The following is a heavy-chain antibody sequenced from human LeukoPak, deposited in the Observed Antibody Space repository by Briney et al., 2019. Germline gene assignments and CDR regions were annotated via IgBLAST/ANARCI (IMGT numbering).Heavy chain of an antibody. V-gene: IGHV3-7*01. CDR2: IKQDGSEK. CDR3: ARVGYSSGWAYDAFDI. D-gene: IGHD6-19*01. J-gene: IGHJ3*02. Sequence: PGGSLRLSCAASGFIFSSYWMSWVRQAPGKGLEWVANIKQDGSEKYYVDSVKGRFTISRDNAKNSLYLQMDSLRAEDTAVYYCARVGYSSGWAYDAFDIWGQGTMVTVSS. CDR1: GFIFSSYW.